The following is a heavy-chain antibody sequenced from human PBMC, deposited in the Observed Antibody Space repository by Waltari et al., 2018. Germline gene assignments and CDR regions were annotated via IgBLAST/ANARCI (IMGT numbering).Heavy chain of an antibody. CDR2: ITGSGDST. CDR3: AKDWRRSLEYVDWLLFALDD. Sequence: EVQLLESGGGLVQPGGSLRLSCAASGFTFSDHAMSWVRLAPGKGVEWVSAITGSGDSTYYAEGLKGRFTVSRDKSKNTLYLQMNSLTAEDTAVYYCAKDWRRSLEYVDWLLFALDDWGQGTLVTVSS. CDR1: GFTFSDHA. J-gene: IGHJ4*02. V-gene: IGHV3-23*01. D-gene: IGHD3-3*02.